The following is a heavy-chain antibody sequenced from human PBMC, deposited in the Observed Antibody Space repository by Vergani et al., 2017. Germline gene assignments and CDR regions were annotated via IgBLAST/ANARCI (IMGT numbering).Heavy chain of an antibody. CDR1: GFTFNSYA. Sequence: QLLESGGGLIQPGGSLRLSCAASGFTFNSYALTWVRPAPGKGLEWVSGINNNGGSTYYADSVKGRLTISRDNSKNTLYLQITDLRAEDTATYYCARVVVSTSWPYGGGAFDVLGHGTMVTVSS. CDR2: INNNGGST. V-gene: IGHV3-23*01. J-gene: IGHJ3*01. D-gene: IGHD2-2*01. CDR3: ARVVVSTSWPYGGGAFDV.